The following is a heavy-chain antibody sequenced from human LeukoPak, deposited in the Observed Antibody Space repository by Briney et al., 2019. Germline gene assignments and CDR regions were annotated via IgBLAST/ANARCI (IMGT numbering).Heavy chain of an antibody. V-gene: IGHV4-39*01. J-gene: IGHJ4*02. CDR1: GGSISSYY. CDR3: ARVNSGSYLDY. D-gene: IGHD1-26*01. Sequence: SETLSLTCTVSGGSISSYYWGWIRQPPGKGLEWIGSIYYSGSTYYNPSLKSRVTISVDTSKNQFSLKLSSVTAADTAVYYCARVNSGSYLDYWGQGTLVTVSS. CDR2: IYYSGST.